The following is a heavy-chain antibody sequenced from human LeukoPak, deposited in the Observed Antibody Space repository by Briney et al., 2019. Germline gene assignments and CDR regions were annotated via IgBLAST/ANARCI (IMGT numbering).Heavy chain of an antibody. V-gene: IGHV1-8*01. D-gene: IGHD4-17*01. Sequence: ASVKVSCKASGYTFPSYDIYWVRQATGQGLEWMGWMNPKSGNTDYAQKFQGRVTMTRNTSISTAYMELSSLRSEDTAVYYCARPPEGNYGDYDNWFDPWGQGTLVTVSS. CDR3: ARPPEGNYGDYDNWFDP. J-gene: IGHJ5*02. CDR2: MNPKSGNT. CDR1: GYTFPSYD.